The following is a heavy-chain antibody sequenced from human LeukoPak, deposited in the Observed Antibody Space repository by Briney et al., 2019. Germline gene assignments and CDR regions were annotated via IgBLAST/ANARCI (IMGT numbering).Heavy chain of an antibody. V-gene: IGHV3-30*02. D-gene: IGHD1-26*01. CDR3: RGFEQIASEVWFDP. Sequence: PGGSLRLSCAASGFTFSTYGMHWVRQAPGKGLEWVAFTRFDESSKYYADSVKGRFTISRDNSKNTLYLQMNSLRPEDTAVYFCRGFEQIASEVWFDPWGQGTLVTVSS. J-gene: IGHJ5*02. CDR1: GFTFSTYG. CDR2: TRFDESSK.